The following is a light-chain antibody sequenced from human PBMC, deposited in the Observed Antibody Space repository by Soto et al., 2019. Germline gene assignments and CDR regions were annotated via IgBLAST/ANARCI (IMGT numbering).Light chain of an antibody. V-gene: IGKV3-15*01. Sequence: DIVMTQSPATLSLSPGERATLSCRASQSVYSNLAWYQQKPGQTPRLLIYESSTRATGIPARFSGGGSGTEFTLTISSLQSEDFADYFCQQYQSWPLTLGGGTKVEIK. CDR2: ESS. CDR1: QSVYSN. CDR3: QQYQSWPLT. J-gene: IGKJ4*01.